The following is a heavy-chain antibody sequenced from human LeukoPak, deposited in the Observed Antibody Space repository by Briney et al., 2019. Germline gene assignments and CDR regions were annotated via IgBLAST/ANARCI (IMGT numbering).Heavy chain of an antibody. V-gene: IGHV3-30*03. CDR2: ISYDGSNK. D-gene: IGHD2/OR15-2a*01. J-gene: IGHJ4*02. CDR3: AREDPVYGPKRGFDY. Sequence: PGGSLRLSCAASGFTFSTYGMHWVRQAPGKGLEWVAVISYDGSNKYYADSVKGRFTISRDNSKNILYLQMHSLRADDTAVYYCAREDPVYGPKRGFDYWGQGTLVTVSS. CDR1: GFTFSTYG.